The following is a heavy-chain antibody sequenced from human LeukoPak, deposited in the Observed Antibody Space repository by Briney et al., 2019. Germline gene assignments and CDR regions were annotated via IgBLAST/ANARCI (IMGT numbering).Heavy chain of an antibody. J-gene: IGHJ4*02. CDR2: IIPIFGTA. CDR1: GGTFSSYA. D-gene: IGHD2-2*01. CDR3: ATWKIVAVWGGTVDY. V-gene: IGHV1-69*13. Sequence: GASVKVSCKASGGTFSSYAISWVRQAPGQGLEWMGGIIPIFGTANYAQKFQGRVTITADESTSTAYMELSSLRSEDTAVYYCATWKIVAVWGGTVDYWGQGTLVTVSS.